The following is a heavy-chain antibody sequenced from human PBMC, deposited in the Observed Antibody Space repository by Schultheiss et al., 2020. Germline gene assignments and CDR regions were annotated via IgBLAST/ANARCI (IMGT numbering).Heavy chain of an antibody. CDR3: ARGDYYGMDV. CDR2: INHSGST. CDR1: GGSISSYY. J-gene: IGHJ6*02. V-gene: IGHV4-34*01. Sequence: SETLSLTCTVSGGSISSYYWSWIRQPPGKGLEWIGEINHSGSTNYNPSLKSRVTISVDTSKNQFSLKLSSVTAADTAVYYCARGDYYGMDVWGQGTTVTVSS.